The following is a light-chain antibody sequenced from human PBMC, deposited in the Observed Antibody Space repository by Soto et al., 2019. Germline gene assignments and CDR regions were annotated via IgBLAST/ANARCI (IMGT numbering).Light chain of an antibody. CDR2: GAS. CDR3: QQYNSYSWT. CDR1: QSVSSSY. Sequence: EIVLTQSPGTLSLSPGERATLSCRASQSVSSSYLAWYQQKPGQAPRLLIYGASTRATGIPARFSGSGSGTEFTLTISSLQPDDFATYYCQQYNSYSWTFGQGTKVDI. J-gene: IGKJ1*01. V-gene: IGKV3-20*01.